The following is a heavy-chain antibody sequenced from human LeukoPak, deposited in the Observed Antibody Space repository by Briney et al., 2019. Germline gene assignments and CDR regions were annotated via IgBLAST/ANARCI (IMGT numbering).Heavy chain of an antibody. Sequence: PSETLSLTCAVSGYSISSGYYWGWIRQPPGKGLEWIGSIYHSGSTYYNPSLKSRVTISVDTSKNQFSLKLSSATAADTAVYYCARGGPAAIDYWGQGTLVTVSS. V-gene: IGHV4-38-2*01. CDR2: IYHSGST. D-gene: IGHD2-2*01. J-gene: IGHJ4*02. CDR3: ARGGPAAIDY. CDR1: GYSISSGYY.